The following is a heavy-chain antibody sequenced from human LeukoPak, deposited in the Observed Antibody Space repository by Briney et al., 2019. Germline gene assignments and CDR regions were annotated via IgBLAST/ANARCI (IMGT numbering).Heavy chain of an antibody. V-gene: IGHV1-24*01. Sequence: ASVKVSCKVSGYTLTELSMHWVRQAPGKGLEWMGGFDPEDGETIYAQKSQGRVTMTEDTSTDTAYMELSSLRSEDTAVYYCATYYGSGKTNWFDPWGQGTLVTVSS. CDR1: GYTLTELS. CDR2: FDPEDGET. J-gene: IGHJ5*02. D-gene: IGHD3-10*01. CDR3: ATYYGSGKTNWFDP.